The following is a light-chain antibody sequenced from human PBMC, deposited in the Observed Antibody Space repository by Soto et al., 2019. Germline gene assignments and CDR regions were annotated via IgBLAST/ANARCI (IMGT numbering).Light chain of an antibody. CDR1: SSDVGGYNY. J-gene: IGLJ2*01. CDR3: SSYTSSNTLHVL. V-gene: IGLV2-14*01. CDR2: DVS. Sequence: QSVLTQPASVSGSPGQSFTISCTGTSSDVGGYNYVSWYQQHPGKAPKLMIYDVSNRPSGVSNRFSGSKSGNTASLTISGLQAEDEADYYCSSYTSSNTLHVLFGGETKLTVL.